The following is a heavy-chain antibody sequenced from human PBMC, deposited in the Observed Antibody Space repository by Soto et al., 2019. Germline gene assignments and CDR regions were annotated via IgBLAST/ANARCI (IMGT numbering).Heavy chain of an antibody. CDR3: ARYCSGGSCYRPSYHCDY. D-gene: IGHD2-15*01. CDR1: CSRFGIYW. V-gene: IGHV5-51*01. CDR2: IYPGDSDT. J-gene: IGHJ4*02. Sequence: PGESLKISCKGSCSRFGIYWHGWVRPMPGKGLELMGIIYPGDSDTKYSPSCQGQVTISAAKSISTAYLQWASLKASDTAVYYCARYCSGGSCYRPSYHCDYWGQGTVVTVSS.